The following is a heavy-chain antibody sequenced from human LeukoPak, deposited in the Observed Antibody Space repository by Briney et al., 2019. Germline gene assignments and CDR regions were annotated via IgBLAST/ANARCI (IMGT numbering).Heavy chain of an antibody. D-gene: IGHD3-10*01. V-gene: IGHV3-23*01. J-gene: IGHJ3*02. CDR2: ISRGGDRI. CDR3: AKERMVRGVNIGGLDAFDI. Sequence: GGSLRLSCAASGFTFSSYAMSWVRQAPGKGLEWVSLISRGGDRINYADSVRGRFTISRDNSKNTLYLQMNSLRAEDTAVYYCAKERMVRGVNIGGLDAFDIWGQGTMVTVSS. CDR1: GFTFSSYA.